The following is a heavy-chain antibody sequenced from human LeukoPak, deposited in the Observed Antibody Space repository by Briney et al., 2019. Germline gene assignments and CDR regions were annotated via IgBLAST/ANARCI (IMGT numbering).Heavy chain of an antibody. V-gene: IGHV3-7*01. CDR2: IKQDGSEK. D-gene: IGHD5-18*01. J-gene: IGHJ4*02. CDR3: ARDEGTQLWLWFNY. Sequence: GGSLRLSCAASGFTFSSYWMSWVRQAPGKGLEWVANIKQDGSEKYYVDSVKGRFTISRDSAKNSLYLQMNSLGAEDTAVYYCARDEGTQLWLWFNYWGQGTLVTVSS. CDR1: GFTFSSYW.